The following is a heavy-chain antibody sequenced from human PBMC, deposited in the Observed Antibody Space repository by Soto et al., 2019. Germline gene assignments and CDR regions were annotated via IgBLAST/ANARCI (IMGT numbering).Heavy chain of an antibody. Sequence: ASVKVSCKASGYTFTSYGISWVRQAPGQGLEWMGWISAYNGNTNYAQKLQGRVTMTTDTSTSTAHMELRSLRSDDTAVYYCARDQYYDFWSGYLGTHDYWGQGTLVTVSS. CDR1: GYTFTSYG. CDR3: ARDQYYDFWSGYLGTHDY. V-gene: IGHV1-18*01. J-gene: IGHJ4*02. D-gene: IGHD3-3*01. CDR2: ISAYNGNT.